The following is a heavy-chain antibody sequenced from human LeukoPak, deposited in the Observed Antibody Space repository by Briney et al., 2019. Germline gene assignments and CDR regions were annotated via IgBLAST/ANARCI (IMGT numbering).Heavy chain of an antibody. D-gene: IGHD3-16*01. CDR2: MQSTGNS. V-gene: IGHV4-59*01. J-gene: IGHJ4*02. CDR1: GDSISTYR. Sequence: SETVSLTCSVSGDSISTYRWNWIRKPPGKGLEWIGYMQSTGNSKYNPSLRSRVNMFVDTSKNQAALILSSVTAADTAVYYCARDKQHSYGRYFDHWGQGALVTVSS. CDR3: ARDKQHSYGRYFDH.